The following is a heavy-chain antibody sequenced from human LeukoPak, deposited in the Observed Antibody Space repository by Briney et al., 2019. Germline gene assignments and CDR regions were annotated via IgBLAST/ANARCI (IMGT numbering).Heavy chain of an antibody. D-gene: IGHD1-26*01. Sequence: GGSLRLSCAASGFTFDDYGMSWVRQAPGKGLEWVSGINWNGGSTGYADSVKGRFTISRDNAKNSLYLQMNSLRAEDTAVYYCAKDQGWELLGLLFDYWGQGTLVTVSS. V-gene: IGHV3-20*04. CDR1: GFTFDDYG. CDR3: AKDQGWELLGLLFDY. J-gene: IGHJ4*02. CDR2: INWNGGST.